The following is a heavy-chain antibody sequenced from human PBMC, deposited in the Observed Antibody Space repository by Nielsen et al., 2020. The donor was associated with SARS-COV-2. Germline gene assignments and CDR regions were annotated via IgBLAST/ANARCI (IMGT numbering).Heavy chain of an antibody. CDR1: GGPISSSAYY. Sequence: GSLRLSCTVSGGPISSSAYYWGWIRQPPGKGLEWIGDISYSGSTDYNPSLKSRVTISLATSKNQFSLKLTSVTAADTAVYFCARDYYYASGKLLDYWGQGTLVTVSS. J-gene: IGHJ4*02. CDR2: ISYSGST. V-gene: IGHV4-39*07. CDR3: ARDYYYASGKLLDY. D-gene: IGHD3-10*01.